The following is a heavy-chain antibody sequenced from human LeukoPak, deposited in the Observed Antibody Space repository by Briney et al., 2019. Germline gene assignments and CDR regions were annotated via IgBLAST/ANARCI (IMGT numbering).Heavy chain of an antibody. CDR2: ISYDGSNK. Sequence: PGRSLRLSCAASGFTFSSYAMHWVRQAPGKGLEWVSVISYDGSNKYYADSVKGRVTISRDNSKNTVYLQMNSLRAEDTAVYYCAKGPEYYDILTGYYLDYWGQGTLVTVSS. CDR1: GFTFSSYA. V-gene: IGHV3-30-3*01. J-gene: IGHJ4*02. CDR3: AKGPEYYDILTGYYLDY. D-gene: IGHD3-9*01.